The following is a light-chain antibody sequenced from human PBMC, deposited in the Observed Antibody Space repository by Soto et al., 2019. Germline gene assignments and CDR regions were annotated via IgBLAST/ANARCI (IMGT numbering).Light chain of an antibody. V-gene: IGKV3-20*01. J-gene: IGKJ1*01. CDR3: QQYGSSPGT. CDR2: GAS. CDR1: QSVTSRY. Sequence: ESVFTLSPSTLSLSPVELHTPPCWASQSVTSRYLAWYQQKPGQAPRLLIFGASIRDTGISDRFSGSGSGTDFTLTISRLEPGDFAVYYCQQYGSSPGTFGQGTKVDIK.